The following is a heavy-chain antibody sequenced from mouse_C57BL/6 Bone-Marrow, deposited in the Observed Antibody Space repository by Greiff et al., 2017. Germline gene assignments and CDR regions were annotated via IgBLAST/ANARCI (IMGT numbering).Heavy chain of an antibody. CDR3: ARSGYPVPFDY. D-gene: IGHD1-2*01. CDR2: IYPGGGYT. CDR1: GYTFTNYW. Sequence: VMLVESGAELVRPGTSVKMSCKASGYTFTNYWIGWAKQRPGHGLEWIGDIYPGGGYTNYNEKFKGKATLTADKSSSTAYMQFSSLTSEDSAIYYGARSGYPVPFDYWGQGTTLTVSS. V-gene: IGHV1-63*01. J-gene: IGHJ2*01.